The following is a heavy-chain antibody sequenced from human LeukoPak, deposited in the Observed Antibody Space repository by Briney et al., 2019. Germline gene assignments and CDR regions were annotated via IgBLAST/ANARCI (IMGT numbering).Heavy chain of an antibody. D-gene: IGHD5-12*01. J-gene: IGHJ4*02. CDR1: GGSFSGYY. Sequence: SETLSLTCAVYGGSFSGYYWSWSRQPPGKGLEWIGEVTHRGNSNYNPSLKSRVTISVDTYRNQLSLKLRSVTAADTAVYFCARYDIVATNYFDHWGQGTLVTVSS. CDR3: ARYDIVATNYFDH. V-gene: IGHV4-34*01. CDR2: VTHRGNS.